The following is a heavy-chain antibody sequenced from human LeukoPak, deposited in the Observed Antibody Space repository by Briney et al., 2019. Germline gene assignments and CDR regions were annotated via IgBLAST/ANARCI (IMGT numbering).Heavy chain of an antibody. Sequence: GGSLRLSCAASGFTFSSYSMNWVRQAPGKGLEWVSSISSSSSYIYYADSVKGRFTISRDNAKNSLYLQMNSLRAEDTAVYYCARESYCGGDCYEDFDYWGQGTLVTVSS. V-gene: IGHV3-21*01. CDR2: ISSSSSYI. J-gene: IGHJ4*02. CDR1: GFTFSSYS. D-gene: IGHD2-21*02. CDR3: ARESYCGGDCYEDFDY.